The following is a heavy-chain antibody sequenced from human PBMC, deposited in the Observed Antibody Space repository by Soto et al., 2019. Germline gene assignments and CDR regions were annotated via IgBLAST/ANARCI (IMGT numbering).Heavy chain of an antibody. D-gene: IGHD3-9*01. CDR3: AHRRGDLLPGHYYFDF. Sequence: QITLKESGPTLVKPTQTLTLTCTFSGFSLNTRGVGVGWIRQPPGKALEWLALISWYGDKRFSPSLKSRITTTRDPSETQVVLTMPNMDPVDTATYYCAHRRGDLLPGHYYFDFGGQGTLVTVSS. J-gene: IGHJ4*02. CDR2: ISWYGDK. CDR1: GFSLNTRGVG. V-gene: IGHV2-5*01.